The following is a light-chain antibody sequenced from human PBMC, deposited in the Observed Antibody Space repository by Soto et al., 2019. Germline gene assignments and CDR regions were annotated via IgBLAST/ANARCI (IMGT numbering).Light chain of an antibody. V-gene: IGKV3-20*01. CDR1: QTVTSNY. J-gene: IGKJ1*01. CDR3: QQSTHSPRT. CDR2: DAS. Sequence: EIVLTQSPGTLSLSPGERATLSCRASQTVTSNYLAWYQQKPGQAPRLLVFDASNRTTGIPDRFSGSGAGTDFTLTINRLEPEDFAVDYCQQSTHSPRTFGQGTKLEFQ.